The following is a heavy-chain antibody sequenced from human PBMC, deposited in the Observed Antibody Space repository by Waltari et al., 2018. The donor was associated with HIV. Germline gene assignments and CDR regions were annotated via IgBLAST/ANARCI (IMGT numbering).Heavy chain of an antibody. CDR2: ISNDGGGK. V-gene: IGHV3-30-3*01. J-gene: IGHJ4*02. CDR3: ARVISDSSGWYGAPAY. Sequence: QVQLVESGGGVVQPGRSLRLSGAASGFTFSNSALHRVRQAPGKGLEWVAVISNDGGGKNYADSVKGRFTVSRDNSKKTLYLQMNSLRAEDTAVYYCARVISDSSGWYGAPAYWGQGTLVTVSS. D-gene: IGHD6-19*01. CDR1: GFTFSNSA.